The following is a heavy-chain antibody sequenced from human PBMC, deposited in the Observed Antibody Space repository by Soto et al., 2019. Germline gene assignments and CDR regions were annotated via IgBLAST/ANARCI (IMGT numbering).Heavy chain of an antibody. V-gene: IGHV2-5*02. CDR2: IYWDDDK. J-gene: IGHJ4*02. CDR3: SHRVLSTVFRLITTNAIYFDF. D-gene: IGHD3-3*01. Sequence: QITLNESGPTQVKPRQTLTLTCTFSGFSLTTSGVGVGWIRQSPGKAPEGLALIYWDDDKRYSPSLKSILTIPKDTSNNHVVLTMADLDLADKANYYCSHRVLSTVFRLITTNAIYFDFWGQGTPVAVSS. CDR1: GFSLTTSGVG.